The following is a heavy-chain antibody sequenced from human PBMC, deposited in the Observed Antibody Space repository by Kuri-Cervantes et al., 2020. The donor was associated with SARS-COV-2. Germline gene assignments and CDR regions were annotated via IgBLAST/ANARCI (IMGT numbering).Heavy chain of an antibody. Sequence: GESLKISCAASGFTFSSYAMHWVRQAPGKGLEWVSLTYSGGHTDYAESVKGRFTISRDNSRNTVYLQMNSLRTEDTAVYYCALETFDYWGQGTLVTVSS. CDR3: ALETFDY. V-gene: IGHV3-66*02. J-gene: IGHJ4*02. D-gene: IGHD5-24*01. CDR2: TYSGGHT. CDR1: GFTFSSYA.